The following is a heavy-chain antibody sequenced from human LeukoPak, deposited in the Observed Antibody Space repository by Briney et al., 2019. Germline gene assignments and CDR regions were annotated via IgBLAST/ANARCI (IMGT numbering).Heavy chain of an antibody. CDR2: IFGGDSET. CDR1: GFSFSSYW. D-gene: IGHD1-26*01. V-gene: IGHV5-51*01. Sequence: GESLKISCKGSGFSFSSYWIAWVRQMPGKGLEWMGIIFGGDSETRYSPSFQGRVTMAVDKSISAAFLQWTSLKASDTAMYYCARLDSASYSYWGQGTLVTVSS. J-gene: IGHJ4*02. CDR3: ARLDSASYSY.